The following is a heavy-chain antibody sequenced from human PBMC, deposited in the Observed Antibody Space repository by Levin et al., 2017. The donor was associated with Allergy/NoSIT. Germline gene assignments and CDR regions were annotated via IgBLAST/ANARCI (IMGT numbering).Heavy chain of an antibody. V-gene: IGHV2-5*02. J-gene: IGHJ4*02. CDR1: GFSLSDTGVG. D-gene: IGHD2-2*03. Sequence: VSGPTLVKPTQTLTLTCTFSGFSLSDTGVGVGWIRQPPGKALEWLALIYWDDDKRYRPSLKTRLTITKDTSKDTSKPQVVLSLTNVDPVDTATYYCGHFRIDGSSRHFDNWGQGTLVTVSS. CDR2: IYWDDDK. CDR3: GHFRIDGSSRHFDN.